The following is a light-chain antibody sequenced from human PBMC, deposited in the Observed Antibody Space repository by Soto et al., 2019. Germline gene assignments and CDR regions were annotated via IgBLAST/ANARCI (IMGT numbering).Light chain of an antibody. CDR1: TGVVTSGHY. J-gene: IGLJ2*01. CDR3: FLFYSDSRLV. CDR2: NTN. V-gene: IGLV7-46*01. Sequence: QAVVTQEPSLTVSPGGTVTLTCGSSTGVVTSGHYPHWFQQKPGQAPRTLISNTNNKYSWTPARFSGSLLWGQAALTLSGAQSEDEAEGHCFLFYSDSRLVFGGGTKLTVL.